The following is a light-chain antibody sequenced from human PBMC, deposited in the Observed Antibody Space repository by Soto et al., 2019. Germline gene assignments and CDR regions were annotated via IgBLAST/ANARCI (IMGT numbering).Light chain of an antibody. CDR2: TAS. J-gene: IGKJ4*01. CDR3: QEHCKWPPST. Sequence: EMVLTQSPATLSLSPGESATLSCRASQNVGRNFAWYQQKSGQPPRLLIHTASSRATGIPARFSGSGSWTDFTLTITSLVPEDVLVYYYQEHCKWPPSTFGGGTKVEIK. V-gene: IGKV3-11*01. CDR1: QNVGRN.